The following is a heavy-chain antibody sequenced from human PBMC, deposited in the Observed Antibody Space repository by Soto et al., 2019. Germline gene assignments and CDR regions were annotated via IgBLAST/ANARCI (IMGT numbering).Heavy chain of an antibody. J-gene: IGHJ4*02. D-gene: IGHD3-22*01. CDR2: IYYSGST. CDR3: ARGLYYYDSSGYYGN. Sequence: PSETLSLTCTVSGGSISSYYWSWIRQPPGKGLEWIGYIYYSGSTNYNPSLKSRVTISVDTSKNQFSLKLSSVTAADTAVYYCARGLYYYDSSGYYGNWGQGTLVTVSS. V-gene: IGHV4-59*01. CDR1: GGSISSYY.